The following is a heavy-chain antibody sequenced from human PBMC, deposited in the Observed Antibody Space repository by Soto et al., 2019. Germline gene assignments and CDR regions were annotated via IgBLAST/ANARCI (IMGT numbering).Heavy chain of an antibody. J-gene: IGHJ4*02. CDR1: GFTFSSYW. D-gene: IGHD3-10*01. Sequence: GGSLRLSCAASGFTFSSYWMHWVRQAPGKGLVWVSHINSDGSSTTYADSVKGRFTISRDNAKNTLYLQMNSLRAEDTAVYYCARGGDGNFDYWGQGTLVTVSS. V-gene: IGHV3-74*01. CDR3: ARGGDGNFDY. CDR2: INSDGSST.